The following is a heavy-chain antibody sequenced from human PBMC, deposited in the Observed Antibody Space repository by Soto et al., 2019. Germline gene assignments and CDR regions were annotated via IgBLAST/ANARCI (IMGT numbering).Heavy chain of an antibody. CDR3: ARDADIVMVVAAGWCDP. Sequence: ASVKVSCKASGYTFTGYYMHWVRQAPGQGLEWMGWINPNSGGTNYAQKFQGRVTMTRDTSISTAYMELSRLRSDDTAVYYCARDADIVMVVAAGWCDPWGQGTLVTIAS. J-gene: IGHJ5*02. CDR2: INPNSGGT. D-gene: IGHD2-15*01. V-gene: IGHV1-2*02. CDR1: GYTFTGYY.